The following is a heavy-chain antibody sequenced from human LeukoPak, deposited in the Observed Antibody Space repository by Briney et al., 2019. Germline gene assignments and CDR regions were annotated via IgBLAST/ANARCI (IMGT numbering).Heavy chain of an antibody. D-gene: IGHD3-22*01. J-gene: IGHJ4*02. Sequence: GGSLRLSCAASGFTFSSYAMSWVRQAPGKGLEWVSAISGSGGSTYYADSVKGRFTISRDNSKNTLYLQMNSLRAKDTAVYYCAKGGYYYDSSGYYPEGFDYWGQGTLVTVSS. CDR2: ISGSGGST. V-gene: IGHV3-23*01. CDR3: AKGGYYYDSSGYYPEGFDY. CDR1: GFTFSSYA.